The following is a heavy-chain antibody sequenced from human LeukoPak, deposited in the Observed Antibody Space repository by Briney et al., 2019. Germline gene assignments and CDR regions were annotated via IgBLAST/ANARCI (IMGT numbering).Heavy chain of an antibody. CDR3: ARDGTAPGLYFDL. D-gene: IGHD6-13*01. J-gene: IGHJ4*01. CDR2: IRQDGGEK. V-gene: IGHV3-7*01. CDR1: GFTFTDYW. Sequence: GGSLRLSCAVSGFTFTDYWMNWVRQAPGKGLEWVASIRQDGGEKSYVDSVKGRFTISRDNTKNSLYLQMSSLRVEYTAGYYCARDGTAPGLYFDLWGQGTLVTVSS.